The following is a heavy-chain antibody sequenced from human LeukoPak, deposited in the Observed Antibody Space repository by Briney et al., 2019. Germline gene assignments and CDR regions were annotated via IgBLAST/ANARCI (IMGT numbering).Heavy chain of an antibody. D-gene: IGHD6-19*01. CDR1: GGTFSRYA. CDR2: IIPLFGTA. CDR3: SGVMAVASDVFEI. Sequence: GASVKVSCKASGGTFSRYAFHWVRQAPGQGLEWMGWIIPLFGTADYAQKFQGRVTITADESTTTAYMEVSSLRSEDTAVYYCSGVMAVASDVFEIWGQRTMVNVSS. J-gene: IGHJ3*02. V-gene: IGHV1-69*13.